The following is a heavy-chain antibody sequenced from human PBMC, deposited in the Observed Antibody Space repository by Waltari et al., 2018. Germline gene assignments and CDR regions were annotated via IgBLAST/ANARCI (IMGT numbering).Heavy chain of an antibody. CDR3: ARSRGTGDY. V-gene: IGHV4-38-2*01. D-gene: IGHD1-1*01. J-gene: IGHJ4*02. CDR2: IYHSGST. Sequence: VQLVESGGGLVQPGGSLRLSCAASGFTFSSYWMSWIRQPPGKGLEWIGSIYHSGSTYYTPSLKSRVTISVDTSKNQFSLKLSSVTAADTAVYYCARSRGTGDYWGQGTLVTVSS. CDR1: GFTFSSYW.